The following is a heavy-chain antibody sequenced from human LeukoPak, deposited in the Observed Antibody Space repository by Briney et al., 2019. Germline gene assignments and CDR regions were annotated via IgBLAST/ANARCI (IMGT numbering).Heavy chain of an antibody. CDR2: IYYSGST. CDR1: GGSISSYY. V-gene: IGHV4-59*01. D-gene: IGHD3-22*01. CDR3: ARGVEYYYDSSGYYPYYFDY. Sequence: PSETLSLTCTISGGSISSYYWSWIRQPPGKGLEWIGYIYYSGSTNYNPSLKSRVTISVDTSKNQFSLKLGSVTAADTAVYYCARGVEYYYDSSGYYPYYFDYWGQGTLVTVSS. J-gene: IGHJ4*02.